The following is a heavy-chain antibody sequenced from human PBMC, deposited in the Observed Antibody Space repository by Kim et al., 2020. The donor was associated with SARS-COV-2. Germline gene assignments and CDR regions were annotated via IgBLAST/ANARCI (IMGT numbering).Heavy chain of an antibody. CDR2: TYYRSKWYN. J-gene: IGHJ4*02. D-gene: IGHD2-2*01. CDR3: AREGLGYCSSTSCLTRFDY. CDR1: GDSVSSNSAA. V-gene: IGHV6-1*01. Sequence: SQTLSLTCAISGDSVSSNSAAWNWIRQSPSRGLEWLGRTYYRSKWYNDYAVSVKSRITINPDTSKNQFSLQLNSVTPEDTAVYYCAREGLGYCSSTSCLTRFDYWGQGTLVTVSS.